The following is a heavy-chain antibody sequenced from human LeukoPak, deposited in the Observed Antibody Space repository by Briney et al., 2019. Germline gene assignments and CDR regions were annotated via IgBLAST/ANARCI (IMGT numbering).Heavy chain of an antibody. Sequence: SQTLSLTCAISGDSVSSNTAAWNWIRQSPSRGLEWLGRTYYRSKWYDDYAVSVKSRITINADTSKNQFSLNLTSVTAADTAFYYCARTVRVLRLMEWLPREFDMWGQGTRVTVSS. CDR3: ARTVRVLRLMEWLPREFDM. CDR2: TYYRSKWYD. CDR1: GDSVSSNTAA. J-gene: IGHJ3*02. V-gene: IGHV6-1*01. D-gene: IGHD3-3*01.